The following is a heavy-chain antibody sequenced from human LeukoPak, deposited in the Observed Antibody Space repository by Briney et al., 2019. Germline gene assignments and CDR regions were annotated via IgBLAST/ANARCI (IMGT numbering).Heavy chain of an antibody. Sequence: PGGSLRLSCSASGFTFSGYAMSWVRQAPGKGLEWVSDISGSGGTTHYADSVKGRFTISRDNSKNTLYLQMNSLRAEDTAIYYCAKDRSGSYCGGDCYLPYWGQGTLVTVSS. CDR3: AKDRSGSYCGGDCYLPY. CDR1: GFTFSGYA. D-gene: IGHD2-21*02. J-gene: IGHJ4*02. CDR2: ISGSGGTT. V-gene: IGHV3-23*01.